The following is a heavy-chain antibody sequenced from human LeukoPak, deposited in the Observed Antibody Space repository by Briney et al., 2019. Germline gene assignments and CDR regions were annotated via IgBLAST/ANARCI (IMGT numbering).Heavy chain of an antibody. D-gene: IGHD6-19*01. J-gene: IGHJ4*02. CDR3: ARDRGVAGFRALSY. V-gene: IGHV3-23*01. CDR2: ISGSGGST. Sequence: PGGSLRLSCAASGFTFSSYAMSWVRQAPGKGLEWVSAISGSGGSTYYADSVKGRSTISRDNSKNTLYLQMNSLRAEDTAVYYCARDRGVAGFRALSYWGQGTLVTVSS. CDR1: GFTFSSYA.